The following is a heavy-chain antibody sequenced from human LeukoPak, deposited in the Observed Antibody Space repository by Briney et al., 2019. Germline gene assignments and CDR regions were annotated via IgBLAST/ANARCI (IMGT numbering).Heavy chain of an antibody. CDR1: GGSISSGGYY. CDR2: IYYSGST. V-gene: IGHV4-31*03. D-gene: IGHD2-2*01. CDR3: ARRPRYCSSTSCFIFDY. J-gene: IGHJ4*02. Sequence: PSQTLSLTCTVSGGSISSGGYYWSWIRQHPGKGLERIGYIYYSGSTYYNPSLKGRVTISVDTSKNQFSLKLSSVTAADTAVYYCARRPRYCSSTSCFIFDYWGQGTLVTVSS.